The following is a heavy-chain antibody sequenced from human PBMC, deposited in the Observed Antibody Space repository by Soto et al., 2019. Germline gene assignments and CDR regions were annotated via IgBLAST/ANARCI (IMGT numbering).Heavy chain of an antibody. CDR3: ARRTVNIRTFYSGLKTHCFDY. CDR2: IYYSGST. D-gene: IGHD6-19*01. V-gene: IGHV4-39*01. J-gene: IGHJ4*02. Sequence: SETLSLTCAVSGDSMSSSDYYWGWIRQPPGKGLEWIGSIYYSGSTYYNPSLQGRVAISVDTSKNQFSLKLKSVTAADTAIYYCARRTVNIRTFYSGLKTHCFDYWGQGAPVTVSS. CDR1: GDSMSSSDYY.